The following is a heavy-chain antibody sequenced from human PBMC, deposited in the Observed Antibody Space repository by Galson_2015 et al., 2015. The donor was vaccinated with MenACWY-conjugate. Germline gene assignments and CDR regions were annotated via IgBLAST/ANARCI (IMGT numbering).Heavy chain of an antibody. J-gene: IGHJ4*02. CDR1: GGSNSVTNW. CDR3: VANGYYTLEH. Sequence: SETLSLTCAVSGGSNSVTNWWSWVRQPPGKGLEWIGEIYHSGSTNYNPSLKSRIAISVDKSKNQFSLQLTSVTAADTAVYYCVANGYYTLEHWGQGTPVTVSS. CDR2: IYHSGST. V-gene: IGHV4-4*02. D-gene: IGHD3-3*01.